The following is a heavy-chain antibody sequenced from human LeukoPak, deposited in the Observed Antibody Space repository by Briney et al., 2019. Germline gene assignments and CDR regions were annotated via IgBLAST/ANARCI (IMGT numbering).Heavy chain of an antibody. Sequence: GASVKVSCKASGGTFSSYAINWVRQAPGQGLEWMGGIIPIFGTANYAQKFQGRVTITADKSTSTAYMELSSLRSEDTAVYYCASSVDYYDSSGYYPPLGYWGQGTLVTVSS. CDR3: ASSVDYYDSSGYYPPLGY. CDR2: IIPIFGTA. CDR1: GGTFSSYA. D-gene: IGHD3-22*01. V-gene: IGHV1-69*06. J-gene: IGHJ4*02.